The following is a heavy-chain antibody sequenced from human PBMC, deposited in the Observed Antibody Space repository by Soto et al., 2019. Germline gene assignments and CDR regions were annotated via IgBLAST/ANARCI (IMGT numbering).Heavy chain of an antibody. D-gene: IGHD6-19*01. J-gene: IGHJ5*02. CDR3: ARHTMNSSGLPIAFVSQYNLLDP. Sequence: PSETLSLTCTVSGGSISSSSYYWGWIRQPPGKGLEWIGSIYYSGSTYYNPSLKSRVTISVDTSKNQFSLKLSSVTAADTAVYYCARHTMNSSGLPIAFVSQYNLLDPCGQGTLVPVSS. CDR1: GGSISSSSYY. CDR2: IYYSGST. V-gene: IGHV4-39*01.